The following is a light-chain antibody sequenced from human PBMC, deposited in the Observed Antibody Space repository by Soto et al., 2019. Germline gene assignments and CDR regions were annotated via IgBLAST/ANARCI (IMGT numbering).Light chain of an antibody. V-gene: IGKV2-28*01. Sequence: DIVMTQSPLSLPVTPGEPASISCRSSQSLLDSNGYNYLDWYLQKPGQSPQLLIYLGSNRATGVPDRFSGSGSGTDFTLKISSVEAGDVVVYYCMQALQTGYTFGQGTKREIK. CDR3: MQALQTGYT. J-gene: IGKJ2*01. CDR2: LGS. CDR1: QSLLDSNGYNY.